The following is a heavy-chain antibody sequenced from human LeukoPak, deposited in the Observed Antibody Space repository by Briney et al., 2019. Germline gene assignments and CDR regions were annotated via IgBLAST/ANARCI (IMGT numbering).Heavy chain of an antibody. CDR3: ARDPLDAFDI. V-gene: IGHV4-61*02. CDR1: GGSISSGSYY. J-gene: IGHJ3*02. Sequence: SETLSLTCTVSGGSISSGSYYWSWIRQPAGKGLGWIGRIYTSGSTNYNPSLKSRVTISVDTSKNQFSLKLSSVTAADTAVYYCARDPLDAFDIWGQGTMVTVSS. CDR2: IYTSGST.